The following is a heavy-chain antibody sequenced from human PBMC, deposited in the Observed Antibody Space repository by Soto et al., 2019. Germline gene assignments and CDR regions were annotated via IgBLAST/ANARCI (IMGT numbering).Heavy chain of an antibody. V-gene: IGHV1-46*01. CDR2: INPSGGST. CDR1: GYTFTSYY. CDR3: ARTRGITMIVVAQNDAFDI. D-gene: IGHD3-22*01. Sequence: ASVKVSCKASGYTFTSYYMHWVRQAPGQGLDWMGIINPSGGSTSYAQKFQGRVTMTRDTSTSTVYMELSSLRSEDTAVYYCARTRGITMIVVAQNDAFDIWGQGTMVTVSS. J-gene: IGHJ3*02.